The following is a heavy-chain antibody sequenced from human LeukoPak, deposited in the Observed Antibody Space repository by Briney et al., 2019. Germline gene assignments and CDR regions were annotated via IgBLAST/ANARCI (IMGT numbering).Heavy chain of an antibody. CDR1: GGSISSYY. CDR2: IYYSGST. CDR3: ARDPNMVRGVIIYFDY. V-gene: IGHV4-59*01. D-gene: IGHD3-10*01. Sequence: SETLSLTCTVSGGSISSYYWSWIRQPPGKGLEWIGYIYYSGSTKYNPSLNSRVTISVDTSKKQFSLKLISVTAADTAVYYCARDPNMVRGVIIYFDYWGQGTLVTVSS. J-gene: IGHJ4*02.